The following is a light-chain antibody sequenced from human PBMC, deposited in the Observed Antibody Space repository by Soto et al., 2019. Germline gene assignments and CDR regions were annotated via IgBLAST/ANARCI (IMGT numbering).Light chain of an antibody. V-gene: IGKV1-5*01. Sequence: DIQITPSPSCLSASVEARVTITCRASQTISSWLAWYQQKPGKAPKLLIYAASSLQSGVPSRFSGSGSGTDFTLTISRLEPEDFAVYYCQQYGISPLTSGGG. CDR3: QQYGISPLT. J-gene: IGKJ4*01. CDR2: AAS. CDR1: QTISSW.